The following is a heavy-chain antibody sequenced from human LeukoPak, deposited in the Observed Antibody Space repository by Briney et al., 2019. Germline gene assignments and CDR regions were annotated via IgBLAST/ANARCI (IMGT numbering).Heavy chain of an antibody. CDR1: GFTFSNYW. J-gene: IGHJ4*02. Sequence: PGGSLRLSCAASGFTFSNYWMHWVRLAPGKGLEWVSGVSPPGGGTYYADSVKGRFTISRDDSRNTLSLQMNSLRVEDTAVYYCARDLAWGAFDYWGQGILVAVSS. D-gene: IGHD7-27*01. V-gene: IGHV3-23*01. CDR3: ARDLAWGAFDY. CDR2: VSPPGGGT.